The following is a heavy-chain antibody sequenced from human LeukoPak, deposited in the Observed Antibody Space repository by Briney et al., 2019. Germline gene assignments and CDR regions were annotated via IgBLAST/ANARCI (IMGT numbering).Heavy chain of an antibody. J-gene: IGHJ6*03. CDR3: ASFSRQRAYYYYYYYMDV. D-gene: IGHD1-1*01. CDR1: GFPFSCYS. V-gene: IGHV3-48*04. CDR2: IYNSSSTI. Sequence: GGSLRLSCAASGFPFSCYSMNWVRQAPGEGLEWVSYIYNSSSTIYYADSVKGRFTISRDNAKNSLYLQMNSLRAEDTAVYYCASFSRQRAYYYYYYYMDVWGKGTTVTVSS.